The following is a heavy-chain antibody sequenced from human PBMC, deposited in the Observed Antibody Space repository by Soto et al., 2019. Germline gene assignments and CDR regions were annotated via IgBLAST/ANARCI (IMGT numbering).Heavy chain of an antibody. CDR1: GGSVSSGSYY. J-gene: IGHJ4*02. CDR2: IYYSGST. Sequence: QVQLQESGPGLVKPSETLSLTCTVSGGSVSSGSYYWSWIRQPPGKGLEGFGYIYYSGSTNYNPSRRSRVTISVDTSKNQFSLKLSSVTAADTAVYYCGSYSSGWYDVSYWGQGTLVTVSS. D-gene: IGHD6-19*01. CDR3: GSYSSGWYDVSY. V-gene: IGHV4-61*01.